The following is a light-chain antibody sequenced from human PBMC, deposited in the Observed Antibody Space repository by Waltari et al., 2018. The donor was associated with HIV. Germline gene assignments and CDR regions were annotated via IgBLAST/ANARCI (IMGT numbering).Light chain of an antibody. Sequence: SYGMTQATSVSVSPGQTAKITCSRGSLPNKVSSWYRQRPGQAPILLIYKDIERPSGIPDRISGSRSGTTVTLTINGVQAEDEADYYCQSTDDDGIWVCGGGTKLTVL. CDR2: KDI. J-gene: IGLJ3*02. V-gene: IGLV3-25*03. CDR3: QSTDDDGIWV. CDR1: SLPNKV.